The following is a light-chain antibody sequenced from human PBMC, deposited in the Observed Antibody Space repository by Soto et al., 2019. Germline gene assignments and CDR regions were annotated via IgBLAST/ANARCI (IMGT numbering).Light chain of an antibody. Sequence: MVLTQSQGSLYLSPGETATLSCRASQTLADSFLVLYRQKPCQAARLVMSGGADTAAGIQGRCRGSGSGTFFTLSSSSMAPEDFAAYYCHQYVSPGTCRRGTQVDI. V-gene: IGKV3-20*01. CDR2: GGA. CDR3: HQYVSPGT. CDR1: QTLADSF. J-gene: IGKJ1*01.